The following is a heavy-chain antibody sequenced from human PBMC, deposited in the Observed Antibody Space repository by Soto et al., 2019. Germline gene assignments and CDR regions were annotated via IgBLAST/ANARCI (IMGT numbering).Heavy chain of an antibody. CDR1: GFTFSSYA. CDR2: ISDSGGST. D-gene: IGHD2-15*01. J-gene: IGHJ4*02. Sequence: EVQLLESGGGLVQPGGSLRLSCAASGFTFSSYAMSWVRQAPGKGLGWVSAISDSGGSTYYADSVKGRFTISRDNSKNPLYLQVNSLRAEDTAVYYCAKVGRVAATFYFDYWGQGTLVTVSS. CDR3: AKVGRVAATFYFDY. V-gene: IGHV3-23*01.